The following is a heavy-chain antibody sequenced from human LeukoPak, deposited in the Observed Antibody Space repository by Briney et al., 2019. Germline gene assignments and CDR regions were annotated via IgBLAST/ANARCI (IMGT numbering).Heavy chain of an antibody. Sequence: SETLSLTCSVSGDSISTYYWSWIREPPGKALEWIGYVYYSGSTDYNPSLKSRVTISVDTSKKQFSLNLNSVTAADTAVYYCSASKQLWLRGLFDYWGQGTLVTVSS. J-gene: IGHJ4*02. CDR1: GDSISTYY. CDR2: VYYSGST. D-gene: IGHD5-18*01. CDR3: SASKQLWLRGLFDY. V-gene: IGHV4-59*01.